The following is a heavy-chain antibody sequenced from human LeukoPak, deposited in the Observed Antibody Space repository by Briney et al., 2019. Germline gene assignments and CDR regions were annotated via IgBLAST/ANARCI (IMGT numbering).Heavy chain of an antibody. CDR2: LYSDGST. Sequence: PGGSLRLSCAASGFTVSSCYMSWVRQAPGKGLEWVSVLYSDGSTYYADSVKGRFTISRDNAKNSLYLQMNSLRAEDTAVYYCARTGDYESFDYWGQGTLVTVSS. D-gene: IGHD4-17*01. CDR3: ARTGDYESFDY. V-gene: IGHV3-66*01. CDR1: GFTVSSCY. J-gene: IGHJ4*02.